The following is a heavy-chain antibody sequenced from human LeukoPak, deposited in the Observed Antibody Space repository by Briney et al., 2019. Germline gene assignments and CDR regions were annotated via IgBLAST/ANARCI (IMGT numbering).Heavy chain of an antibody. J-gene: IGHJ6*03. CDR2: IYHSGST. CDR1: GYSLSSGYY. D-gene: IGHD6-6*01. Sequence: SETLSLTSTVSGYSLSSGYYWGWIRQPPGKGLEWIGSIYHSGSTYYNPSLKSRVTISVDTSKNQFSLKLCSVTAADTAVYYCARVGSSSSAEYYYYYYMDVWGKGTTVTVSS. V-gene: IGHV4-38-2*02. CDR3: ARVGSSSSAEYYYYYYMDV.